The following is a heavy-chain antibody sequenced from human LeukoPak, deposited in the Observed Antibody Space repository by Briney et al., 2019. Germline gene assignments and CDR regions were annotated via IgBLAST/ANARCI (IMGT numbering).Heavy chain of an antibody. CDR3: ARQKITVTVSLDY. Sequence: SGGSLRLSCAASGFTFKHAWMSWVRQAPGKGLELGAIISSDGSDKYYADSVKGRFSISRDNSQKTLYLQMNSLRPDDTAVYYCARQKITVTVSLDYWGQGTLVTVSS. CDR2: ISSDGSDK. CDR1: GFTFKHAW. D-gene: IGHD4-17*01. J-gene: IGHJ4*02. V-gene: IGHV3-30*03.